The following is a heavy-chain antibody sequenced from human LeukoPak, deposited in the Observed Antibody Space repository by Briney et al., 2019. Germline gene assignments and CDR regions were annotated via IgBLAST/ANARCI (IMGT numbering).Heavy chain of an antibody. CDR2: ISYDGSNK. D-gene: IGHD1-26*01. CDR1: GFTFSSYG. J-gene: IGHJ6*02. Sequence: GGSLRLSCAASGFTFSSYGMHWVRQAPGKGLEWVAVISYDGSNKYYADSVKGRFTISRDNSKNTLYLQMNSLRAEDTAVYYCAKDQEKRVGYYYYGMGVWGQGTTVTVSS. CDR3: AKDQEKRVGYYYYGMGV. V-gene: IGHV3-30*18.